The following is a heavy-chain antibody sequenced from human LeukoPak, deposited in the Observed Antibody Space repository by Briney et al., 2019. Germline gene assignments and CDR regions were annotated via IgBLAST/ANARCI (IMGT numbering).Heavy chain of an antibody. D-gene: IGHD2-2*01. J-gene: IGHJ6*03. CDR3: ARESSVTLVPAEDNYYYYYMDV. CDR2: INPNSGGT. Sequence: ASVKVSCKASGYTFTCYYMHWVRQAPGQGLEWMGGINPNSGGTNAAQTFQARVTMTRATSISTAYMALSRLRSDAPAVYYCARESSVTLVPAEDNYYYYYMDVWGKGTTVTVSS. V-gene: IGHV1-2*02. CDR1: GYTFTCYY.